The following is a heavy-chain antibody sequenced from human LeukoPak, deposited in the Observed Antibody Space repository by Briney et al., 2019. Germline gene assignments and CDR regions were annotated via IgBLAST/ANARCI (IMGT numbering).Heavy chain of an antibody. D-gene: IGHD3-9*01. Sequence: GASVKVSCKASGYTFTGYYMHWVRQAPGQGLEWMGRINPNSGGTNYAQKFQGRVTMTRDTSISAAYMELSRLRSDDTAMYYCARMTGLHYYYYHYMDVWGKGTTVTVSS. J-gene: IGHJ6*03. CDR2: INPNSGGT. CDR1: GYTFTGYY. V-gene: IGHV1-2*06. CDR3: ARMTGLHYYYYHYMDV.